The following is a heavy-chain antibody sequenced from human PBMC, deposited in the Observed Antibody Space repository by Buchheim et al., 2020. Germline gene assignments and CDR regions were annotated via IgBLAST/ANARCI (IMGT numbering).Heavy chain of an antibody. V-gene: IGHV3-23*01. D-gene: IGHD6-6*01. J-gene: IGHJ5*02. CDR1: RFTFATSA. CDR3: ARRPGYWFDP. Sequence: EVQLLESGGGLVQPGGSLRLSCAASRFTFATSAMSWVRQAPGKGLEWVSAISGSDGNTYYADSVKGRFTIYKDNSKKTLYLQMSNLRAEDTAVYFCARRPGYWFDPWGQGTL. CDR2: ISGSDGNT.